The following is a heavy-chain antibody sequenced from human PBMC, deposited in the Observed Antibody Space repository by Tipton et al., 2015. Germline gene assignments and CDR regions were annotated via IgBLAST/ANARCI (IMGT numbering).Heavy chain of an antibody. CDR2: IYHSASS. D-gene: IGHD4-17*01. Sequence: TLSLTCTVSGGSFSDYYWSWIRQPPGRGLEWIGYIYHSASSNYNPSLKSRVTISLDTSKNQVSLKLSSVTAADTAVYYCASGHGDYVNGMDVWGQGTTVTVSS. CDR1: GGSFSDYY. V-gene: IGHV4-59*01. J-gene: IGHJ6*02. CDR3: ASGHGDYVNGMDV.